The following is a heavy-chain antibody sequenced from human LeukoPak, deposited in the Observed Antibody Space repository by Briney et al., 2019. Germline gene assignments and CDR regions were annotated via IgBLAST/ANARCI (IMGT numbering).Heavy chain of an antibody. Sequence: GGSLRLSCAASVFTFSSYAMSWVRQAPGRGREWVLGISGSGESTYYADSVKGRFTNSRDNPKNTLYREMNSLRAEDTAIYYCATVDDIVATISFDYWGEGSLVTVSS. J-gene: IGHJ4*02. CDR3: ATVDDIVATISFDY. CDR2: ISGSGEST. D-gene: IGHD5-12*01. V-gene: IGHV3-23*01. CDR1: VFTFSSYA.